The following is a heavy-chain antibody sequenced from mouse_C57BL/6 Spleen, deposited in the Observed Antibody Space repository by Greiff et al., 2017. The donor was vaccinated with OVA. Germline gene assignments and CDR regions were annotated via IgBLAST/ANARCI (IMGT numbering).Heavy chain of an antibody. CDR2: IDPETGGT. CDR1: GYTFTDYE. Sequence: QVHVKQSGAELVRPGASVTLSCKASGYTFTDYEMHWVKQTPVHGLEWIGAIDPETGGTAYNLTFKGKAILTADKSSSTAYLELRSLTSEDSAVYYCTRALYYYGSTWYFDVWGTGTTVTVSS. J-gene: IGHJ1*03. D-gene: IGHD1-1*01. V-gene: IGHV1-15*01. CDR3: TRALYYYGSTWYFDV.